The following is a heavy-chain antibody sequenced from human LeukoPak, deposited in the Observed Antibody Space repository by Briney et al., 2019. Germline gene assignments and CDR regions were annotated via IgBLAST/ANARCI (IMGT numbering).Heavy chain of an antibody. CDR2: IYYSGRT. J-gene: IGHJ4*02. V-gene: IGHV4-30-4*08. D-gene: IGHD2-2*01. CDR3: ARAPGGLVVPAAPSRHFDY. CDR1: GGSISSGDYY. Sequence: SQTLSLTCTVSGGSISSGDYYWSWIRQPPGKGLEWIGYIYYSGRTYYNPSLKSRVTISVETSKKQFFLKLSSVTVADTAVYYCARAPGGLVVPAAPSRHFDYWGQGTLVTVSS.